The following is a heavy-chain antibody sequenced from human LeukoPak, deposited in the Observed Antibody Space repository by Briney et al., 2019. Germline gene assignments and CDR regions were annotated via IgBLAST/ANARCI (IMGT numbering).Heavy chain of an antibody. V-gene: IGHV4-59*11. CDR3: ARESLEGWFDP. CDR2: IYYSGST. J-gene: IGHJ5*02. D-gene: IGHD1-1*01. CDR1: GGSISSHY. Sequence: SETLSLTCTVSGGSISSHYWSWIRQPPGKGLEWIGYIYYSGSTNYNPSLKSRVTISVDTSKNQFSLKLSSVTAADTAVYYCARESLEGWFDPWGQGTLVTVSS.